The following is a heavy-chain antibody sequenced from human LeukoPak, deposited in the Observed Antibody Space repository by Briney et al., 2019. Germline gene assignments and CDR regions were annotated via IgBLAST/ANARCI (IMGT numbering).Heavy chain of an antibody. CDR1: GFTFSSYA. CDR3: ARETNNSGFDY. CDR2: INQDGTEK. J-gene: IGHJ4*02. V-gene: IGHV3-7*01. D-gene: IGHD1/OR15-1a*01. Sequence: PGGSLRLSCAASGFTFSSYAMSWVRQAPGRGLEWVANINQDGTEKYYVDSVKGRFTISRDNAKNSLYLQMNSLRAEDTAVYYCARETNNSGFDYWGQGTLVTVSS.